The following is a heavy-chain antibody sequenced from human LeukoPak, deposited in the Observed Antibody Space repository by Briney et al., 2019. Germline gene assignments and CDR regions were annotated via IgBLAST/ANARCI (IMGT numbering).Heavy chain of an antibody. CDR2: INNRGTST. CDR1: GFTFSSYA. CDR3: AKRAVVDRYYFDY. D-gene: IGHD3-22*01. Sequence: GGSLRLSCAASGFTFSSYAMGWVRQAPGKGLEWVSTINNRGTSTYYADSVKGRFTISRGNSKNTLSLQMNSLRAEDTAIYFCAKRAVVDRYYFDYWSQGTLVTVSS. J-gene: IGHJ4*02. V-gene: IGHV3-23*01.